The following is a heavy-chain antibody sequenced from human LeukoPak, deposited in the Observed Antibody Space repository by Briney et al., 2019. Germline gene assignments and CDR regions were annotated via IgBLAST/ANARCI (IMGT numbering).Heavy chain of an antibody. J-gene: IGHJ4*02. D-gene: IGHD6-13*01. V-gene: IGHV4-59*08. CDR2: IYSSGIT. Sequence: SETLSLTCTVSGGSISSYYWSWIRQPPGKGLEWIGQIYSSGITNYSPSLKSRVTISVDTSKNQFSLKLSSVTAADTAVYYCARHGQAAAAPFDYWGQGTLVTVSS. CDR3: ARHGQAAAAPFDY. CDR1: GGSISSYY.